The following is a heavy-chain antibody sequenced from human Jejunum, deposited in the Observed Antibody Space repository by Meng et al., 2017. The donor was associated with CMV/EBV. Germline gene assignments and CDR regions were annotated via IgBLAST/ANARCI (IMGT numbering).Heavy chain of an antibody. V-gene: IGHV3-66*01. CDR3: ARGAMSFES. CDR2: IYSGGDKT. Sequence: QLVGSGGGLGQPWGALRLSCAVSGISVTTNYMTWVRQTPGKGLEWVSVIYSGGDKTYYADSVKGRFTISRDSSRNTLYFQMTSLRAGDTALYYCARGAMSFESWGQGTLVTVSS. CDR1: GISVTTNY. J-gene: IGHJ5*01.